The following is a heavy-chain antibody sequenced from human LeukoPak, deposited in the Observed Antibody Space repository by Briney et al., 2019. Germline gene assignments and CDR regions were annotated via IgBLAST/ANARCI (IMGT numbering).Heavy chain of an antibody. Sequence: SGPTLVKPTQTLTLTCTFSGFSLRTSGGGVGWIRQPPGKALEWLALIYWDDDKRYSPSLKSRLTITKDTHKNQVVLTMTNMDPVDTATYYCAHLAPGITRYYCDYWGQGTLVTVSS. CDR3: AHLAPGITRYYCDY. J-gene: IGHJ4*02. CDR2: IYWDDDK. CDR1: GFSLRTSGGG. D-gene: IGHD3-10*01. V-gene: IGHV2-5*02.